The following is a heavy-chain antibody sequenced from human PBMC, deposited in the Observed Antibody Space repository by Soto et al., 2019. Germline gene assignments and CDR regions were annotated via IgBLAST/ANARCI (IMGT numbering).Heavy chain of an antibody. V-gene: IGHV3-74*01. CDR1: GFTFDGYW. CDR2: INGVGKTR. Sequence: EVQLVESGGGLVQPGGSLRLSCTASGFTFDGYWMHWVRQGPGKGLVWVSRINGVGKTRDYADSVKGRFTISRDTAKNTLFLPLNSLRADDTAFYYCTRGGYSYDSSGAFDYWGLGTLVTVSS. CDR3: TRGGYSYDSSGAFDY. J-gene: IGHJ4*02. D-gene: IGHD3-22*01.